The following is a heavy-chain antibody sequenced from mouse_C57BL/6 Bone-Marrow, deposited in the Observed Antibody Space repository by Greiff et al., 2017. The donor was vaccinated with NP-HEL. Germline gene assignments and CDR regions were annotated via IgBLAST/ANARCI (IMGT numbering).Heavy chain of an antibody. Sequence: EVKVVESGGDLVKPGGSLKLSCAASGFTFSSYGMSWFRQTPDKRLEWVATISSGGSYTYYPDSVKGRFTISRDNAQNTLYLQMSSLKSEDTAMYYCARHYYGSSWYYYAMDYWGQGTSVTVSS. D-gene: IGHD1-1*01. CDR1: GFTFSSYG. V-gene: IGHV5-6*01. J-gene: IGHJ4*01. CDR2: ISSGGSYT. CDR3: ARHYYGSSWYYYAMDY.